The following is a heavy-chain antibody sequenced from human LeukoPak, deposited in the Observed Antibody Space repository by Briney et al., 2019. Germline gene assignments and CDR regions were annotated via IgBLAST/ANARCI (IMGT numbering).Heavy chain of an antibody. Sequence: QPGGSLRLSCAASGFTLSNYGMSWVRQAPGKRLEWVSAISGSGGSTYYADSVKGRFTISRDNSKNTLYLQMNSLRAEDTAVYYCAKGGGSHVGGGFDYWGQGTLVTVSS. V-gene: IGHV3-23*01. J-gene: IGHJ4*02. CDR3: AKGGGSHVGGGFDY. D-gene: IGHD1-26*01. CDR1: GFTLSNYG. CDR2: ISGSGGST.